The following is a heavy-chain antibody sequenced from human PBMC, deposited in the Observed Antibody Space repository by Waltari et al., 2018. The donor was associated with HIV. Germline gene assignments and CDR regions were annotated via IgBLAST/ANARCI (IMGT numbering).Heavy chain of an antibody. CDR2: FDPEDGET. CDR3: ATGYCSSTSCYKAFDI. V-gene: IGHV1-24*01. Sequence: QVQLVQSGAEVKKPGASVKVSCKVSGYTLTELSMHWVRQAPGKGLEWMGGFDPEDGETNYAQKFQGRVTMTEDTSTDTAYMELSSRRSEDTAVYYCATGYCSSTSCYKAFDIWGQGTMVTVSS. CDR1: GYTLTELS. D-gene: IGHD2-2*02. J-gene: IGHJ3*02.